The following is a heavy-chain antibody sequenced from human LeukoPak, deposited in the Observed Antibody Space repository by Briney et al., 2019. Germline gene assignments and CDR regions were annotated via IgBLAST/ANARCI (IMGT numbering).Heavy chain of an antibody. V-gene: IGHV3-53*01. CDR1: GFTVSTSY. CDR2: IYRGGDT. J-gene: IGHJ4*02. D-gene: IGHD6-19*01. CDR3: ARSGSGWFDY. Sequence: GGSLRLSCAASGFTVSTSYMSWLRQAPGKGLEWVSVIYRGGDTYYADSVKGRFTISRDNSKNALYLQMNSLRADDTAIYYCARSGSGWFDYWGQGALVTVSS.